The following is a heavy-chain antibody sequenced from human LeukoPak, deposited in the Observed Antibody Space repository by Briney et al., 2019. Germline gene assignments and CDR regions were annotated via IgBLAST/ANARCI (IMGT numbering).Heavy chain of an antibody. D-gene: IGHD4-17*01. CDR2: ISAYNGNT. V-gene: IGHV1-18*01. J-gene: IGHJ6*03. CDR1: GYTFTSYG. CDR3: ARSPGGTVTTDSGYYYYYMDV. Sequence: GASVKVSCKASGYTFTSYGISWVRQAPGQGLEWMGWISAYNGNTNYAQKLQGRVTMTTDTSTSTAYMELSSLRSEDTAVYYCARSPGGTVTTDSGYYYYYMDVWGKGTTVTISS.